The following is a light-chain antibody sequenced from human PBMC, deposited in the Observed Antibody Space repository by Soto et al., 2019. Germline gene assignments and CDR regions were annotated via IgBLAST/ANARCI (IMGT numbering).Light chain of an antibody. CDR1: QNVNSW. Sequence: DIQMTQSPSTLSASVGDIVTITCRASQNVNSWLAWYQQKPGNAPKLLIYDASSLESGVPSRFSGSGSGTDFTLTISNLQPDDIATYYCHQYNSYSNFGPGTKVEIK. CDR3: HQYNSYSN. V-gene: IGKV1-5*01. J-gene: IGKJ3*01. CDR2: DAS.